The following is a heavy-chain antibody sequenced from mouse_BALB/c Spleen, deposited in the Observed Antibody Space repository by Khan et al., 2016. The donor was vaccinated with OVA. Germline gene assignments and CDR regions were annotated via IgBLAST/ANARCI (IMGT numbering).Heavy chain of an antibody. J-gene: IGHJ3*01. CDR3: ARLAYYYDSEGFAY. V-gene: IGHV5-6*01. D-gene: IGHD1-1*01. CDR2: VSTGGHYT. Sequence: EVELVESGGDVVKPGGSLKLSCAASGFTFSTYGMSWVRQTPEKRLEWVATVSTGGHYTYYPDTVKGRFTISRDNTKNTLYLQMSSLKSEDTAIFYCARLAYYYDSEGFAYWGQGTLVTVSA. CDR1: GFTFSTYG.